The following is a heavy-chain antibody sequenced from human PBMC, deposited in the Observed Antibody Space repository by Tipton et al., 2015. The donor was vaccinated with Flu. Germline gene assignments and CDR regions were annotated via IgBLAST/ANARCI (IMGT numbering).Heavy chain of an antibody. Sequence: TLSLTCVVSGYSISSGHYWGWIRQPPGKGLEWIGSIYHSGSTYYNPSLKSRVTISVDTSKNQFSLKMSSVTAADTAVYYCARVGGNSSGYYLDYWGQGTLVTVSS. V-gene: IGHV4-38-2*01. CDR3: ARVGGNSSGYYLDY. CDR2: IYHSGST. D-gene: IGHD6-19*01. J-gene: IGHJ4*02. CDR1: GYSISSGHY.